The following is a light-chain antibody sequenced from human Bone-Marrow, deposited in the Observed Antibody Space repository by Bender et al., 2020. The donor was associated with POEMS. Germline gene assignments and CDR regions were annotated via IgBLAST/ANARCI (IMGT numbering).Light chain of an antibody. Sequence: QSALTQPASVSGSPGQSITISCTGTSSDVGRYNYVSWYQQHPGKAPKLIIYDVSNRPSGVSNRFSGSKSGNTASLTISGLQAEDEADYYCSSYTGTSTLGVVFGGGTKLTVL. J-gene: IGLJ2*01. CDR3: SSYTGTSTLGVV. CDR1: SSDVGRYNY. V-gene: IGLV2-14*03. CDR2: DVS.